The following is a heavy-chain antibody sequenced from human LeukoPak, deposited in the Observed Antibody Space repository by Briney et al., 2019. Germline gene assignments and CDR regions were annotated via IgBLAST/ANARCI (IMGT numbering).Heavy chain of an antibody. CDR2: IGGSGGAI. CDR3: ARVFTRTASAFDS. J-gene: IGHJ4*02. V-gene: IGHV3-23*01. D-gene: IGHD5-18*01. CDR1: GFTFSRYA. Sequence: GGSLRLSCGASGFTFSRYAMSWVRQAPGKGLQWVSEIGGSGGAIYYADSVKGRFTISRDNSKNTLFLEMNSLRAEDTAVYYCARVFTRTASAFDSWGQGTLVTVSS.